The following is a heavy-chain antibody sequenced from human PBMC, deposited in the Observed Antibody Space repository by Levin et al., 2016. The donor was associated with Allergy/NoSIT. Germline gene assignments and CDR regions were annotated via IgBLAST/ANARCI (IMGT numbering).Heavy chain of an antibody. Sequence: GGPLRLSCAASGFTFSSYGMHWVRQAPGKGLEWVAVISYDGSNKYYADSVKGRFTISRDNSKNTLYLQMNSLRAEDTAVYYCAKGAAIGYCSSTSCYGGHFDYWGQGTLVTVSS. CDR2: ISYDGSNK. CDR1: GFTFSSYG. CDR3: AKGAAIGYCSSTSCYGGHFDY. V-gene: IGHV3-30*18. D-gene: IGHD2-2*01. J-gene: IGHJ4*02.